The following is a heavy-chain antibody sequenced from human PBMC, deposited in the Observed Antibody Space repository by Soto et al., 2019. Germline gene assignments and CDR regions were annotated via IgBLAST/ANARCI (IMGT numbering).Heavy chain of an antibody. Sequence: PGGSLRLSCAASGFTFSSYSMNWVRQAPGKGLEWVSYISSSSSTIYYADSVKGRFTISRDNAKNSLYLQMNSLRDEDTAVYYCAREDYYDSSGYYYPTDYFDYWGQGTLVTVSS. CDR2: ISSSSSTI. CDR3: AREDYYDSSGYYYPTDYFDY. CDR1: GFTFSSYS. D-gene: IGHD3-22*01. V-gene: IGHV3-48*02. J-gene: IGHJ4*02.